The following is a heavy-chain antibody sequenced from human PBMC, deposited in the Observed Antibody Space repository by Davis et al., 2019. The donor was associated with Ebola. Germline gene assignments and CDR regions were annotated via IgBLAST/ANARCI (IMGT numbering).Heavy chain of an antibody. Sequence: PGGSLRLSCKGSEYRFANYWIGWVRQQPGKGLEWMGMIYPSDSDTRYSPSFQGQVTISADKSISTAYLQWSSLKASDTAMYYCALAYCGGDCYSGGYYFDYWGQGTLVTVSS. J-gene: IGHJ4*02. CDR3: ALAYCGGDCYSGGYYFDY. D-gene: IGHD2-21*02. CDR2: IYPSDSDT. CDR1: EYRFANYW. V-gene: IGHV5-51*01.